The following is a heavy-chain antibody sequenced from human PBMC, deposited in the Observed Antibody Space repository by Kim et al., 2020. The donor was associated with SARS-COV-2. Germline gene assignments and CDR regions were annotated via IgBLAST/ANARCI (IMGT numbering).Heavy chain of an antibody. J-gene: IGHJ5*02. CDR1: GFNFSDHW. CDR2: IRGDGSTT. CDR3: VSSPGP. Sequence: PGGSLRLSCTASGFNFSDHWMHWVRQAPGTGPVWVSCIRGDGSTTNYADSVRGRFTVSRDNARNTLYLQMNSLRVEDTAVYYCVSSPGPWGQGTLVTVSS. D-gene: IGHD3-16*02. V-gene: IGHV3-74*01.